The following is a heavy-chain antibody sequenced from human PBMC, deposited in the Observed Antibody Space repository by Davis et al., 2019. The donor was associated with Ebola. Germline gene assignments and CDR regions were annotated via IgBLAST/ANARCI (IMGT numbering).Heavy chain of an antibody. D-gene: IGHD3-3*01. J-gene: IGHJ6*02. V-gene: IGHV4-61*01. CDR2: IYYSGST. CDR1: GGSVSSGSYY. CDR3: ASGITIFGVVSNYYYYGMDV. Sequence: SETLSLTCTVSGGSVSSGSYYWSWIRQPPGKGLEWIGYIYYSGSTNYNPSLKSRVTISVDTSKNQFSLKLSSVTAADTAVYYCASGITIFGVVSNYYYYGMDVWGQGTTVTVSS.